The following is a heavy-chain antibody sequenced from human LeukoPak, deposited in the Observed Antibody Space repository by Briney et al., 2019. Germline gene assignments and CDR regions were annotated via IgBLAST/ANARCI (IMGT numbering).Heavy chain of an antibody. CDR3: ARVYYSSSYDYWYFDL. Sequence: TETLSLTCTVSGGSISNYYWSWIRQPPGKGLEWIGYIFYSGSTNYNPSLKSRVTISVDTSKNQFSLKLSSVTAADTAVYYCARVYYSSSYDYWYFDLWGRGTLVTVSS. CDR1: GGSISNYY. V-gene: IGHV4-59*01. CDR2: IFYSGST. J-gene: IGHJ2*01. D-gene: IGHD6-13*01.